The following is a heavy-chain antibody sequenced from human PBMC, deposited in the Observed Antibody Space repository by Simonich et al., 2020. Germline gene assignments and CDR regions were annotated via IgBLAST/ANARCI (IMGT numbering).Heavy chain of an antibody. V-gene: IGHV4-34*01. CDR2: NNHSGSP. CDR1: GGSFSGYY. D-gene: IGHD1-1*01. J-gene: IGHJ3*02. CDR3: ARGKGWKNAFDI. Sequence: QVQLQQWGAGLLKPSETLSLTCAVYGGSFSGYYWSWIRQPPGKGLGWFGENNHSGSPNYNPYLNVRVTRSEDTSKNQFSLKLRSVTAADTAVYYCARGKGWKNAFDIWGQGTMVTVSS.